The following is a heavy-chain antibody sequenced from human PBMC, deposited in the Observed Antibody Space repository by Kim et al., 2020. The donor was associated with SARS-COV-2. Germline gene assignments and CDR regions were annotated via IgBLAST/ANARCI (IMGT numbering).Heavy chain of an antibody. Sequence: SVKVSCKASGGTFSSYAISWVRQAPGQGLEWMGGIIPIFGTANYAQKFQGRVTITADESTSTAYMELSSLRSEDTAVYYCAREGNRYYGCGESASHRFDPWGQGTLVTVSS. CDR2: IIPIFGTA. CDR1: GGTFSSYA. V-gene: IGHV1-69*13. D-gene: IGHD3-10*01. CDR3: AREGNRYYGCGESASHRFDP. J-gene: IGHJ5*02.